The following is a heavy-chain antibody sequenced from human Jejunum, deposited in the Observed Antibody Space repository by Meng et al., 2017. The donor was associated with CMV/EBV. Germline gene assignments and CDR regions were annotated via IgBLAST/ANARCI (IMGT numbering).Heavy chain of an antibody. J-gene: IGHJ4*02. CDR2: INPNSGGT. CDR1: RYTFTDYY. D-gene: IGHD6-19*01. Sequence: KASRYTFTDYYMHWVRQAAGQELEWMGWINPNSGGTNYAQKFQGRVTMTRDTSISTAYMELSRLRSDDTAVYYCARFHWLVYYFDHWGQGALVTVSS. V-gene: IGHV1-2*02. CDR3: ARFHWLVYYFDH.